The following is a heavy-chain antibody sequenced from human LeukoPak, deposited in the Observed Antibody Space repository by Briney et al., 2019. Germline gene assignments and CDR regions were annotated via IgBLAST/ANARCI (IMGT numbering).Heavy chain of an antibody. Sequence: SETLSLTCTVSGYSISSGYYWGWIRQPPGKGLEWIGSIYHSVSTYYNPSLKSRVTISVDTSKNQFSLKLSSVTAADTAVYYCARDRGGSGWYGGSNWFDPWGQGTLVTVSS. V-gene: IGHV4-38-2*02. CDR2: IYHSVST. D-gene: IGHD6-13*01. J-gene: IGHJ5*02. CDR3: ARDRGGSGWYGGSNWFDP. CDR1: GYSISSGYY.